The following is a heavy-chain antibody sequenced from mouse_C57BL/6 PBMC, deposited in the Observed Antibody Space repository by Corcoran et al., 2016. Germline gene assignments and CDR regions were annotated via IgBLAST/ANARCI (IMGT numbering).Heavy chain of an antibody. CDR2: INTYSGMP. Sequence: QIQLVQSGPELKKPGETVKISCKASGYTFTTYGMSWVKQTPGKGLKWVGWINTYSGMPTYADAFKGRFAFSLETSASTAYLQINNLKNEDTATYFCAREPFAMDYWGQGTSVTVSS. CDR1: GYTFTTYG. V-gene: IGHV9-3*01. CDR3: AREPFAMDY. D-gene: IGHD6-1*01. J-gene: IGHJ4*01.